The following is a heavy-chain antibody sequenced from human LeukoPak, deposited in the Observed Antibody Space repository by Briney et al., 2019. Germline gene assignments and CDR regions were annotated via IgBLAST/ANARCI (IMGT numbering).Heavy chain of an antibody. CDR1: GGSISGSSYY. CDR2: IYYSGST. Sequence: SETLSLTCTVSGGSISGSSYYWGWIRQHPGKGLEWIGYIYYSGSTYYNPSLKSRVTISVDTSKNQFSLKLSSVTAADTAVYYCARTRSGMDVWGQGTTVTVSS. CDR3: ARTRSGMDV. V-gene: IGHV4-31*03. J-gene: IGHJ6*02.